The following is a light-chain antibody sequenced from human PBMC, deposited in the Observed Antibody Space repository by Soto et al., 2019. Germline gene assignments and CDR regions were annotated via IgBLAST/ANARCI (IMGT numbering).Light chain of an antibody. CDR3: SSYTSSSPWV. J-gene: IGLJ3*02. V-gene: IGLV2-14*01. CDR2: EVS. Sequence: QSALTQPASVSGSPGQSITISCTGTSSDVGGYKYVSWYQQHPGKAPQVMIYEVSNRPSGVSNRFSVAKSGNTASLTSSGLQAEDEADYYCSSYTSSSPWVFGGGTKLTVL. CDR1: SSDVGGYKY.